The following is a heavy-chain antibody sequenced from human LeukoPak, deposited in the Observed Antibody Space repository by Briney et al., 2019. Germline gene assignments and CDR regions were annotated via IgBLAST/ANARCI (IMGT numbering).Heavy chain of an antibody. CDR1: GFTFSNYG. V-gene: IGHV3-7*01. CDR2: INQDAGEE. D-gene: IGHD2-2*01. Sequence: GGSLRLSCTTSGFTFSNYGMSWVRQAPGKGLGWMANINQDAGEEYYVDCVKGGFTISRANAKTSLYLKMTRLRAEDTAVYYCARAPIVVVPTRRPTYFDYWGQGTLVTVSS. J-gene: IGHJ4*02. CDR3: ARAPIVVVPTRRPTYFDY.